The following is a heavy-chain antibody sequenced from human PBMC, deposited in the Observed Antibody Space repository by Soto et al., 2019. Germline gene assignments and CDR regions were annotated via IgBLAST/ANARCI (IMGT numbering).Heavy chain of an antibody. CDR2: IDPTDSYT. D-gene: IGHD3-3*01. J-gene: IGHJ6*02. V-gene: IGHV5-10-1*01. Sequence: VESLKISCNGSGYSFTNYWISWVRQMPGKGLEWMGRIDPTDSYTNYSPSFQGHVTISADKSISTAYLQWSSLKASDTAMYYCARHVTIFGVVITVYYGMDVWGQGTTVTVSS. CDR1: GYSFTNYW. CDR3: ARHVTIFGVVITVYYGMDV.